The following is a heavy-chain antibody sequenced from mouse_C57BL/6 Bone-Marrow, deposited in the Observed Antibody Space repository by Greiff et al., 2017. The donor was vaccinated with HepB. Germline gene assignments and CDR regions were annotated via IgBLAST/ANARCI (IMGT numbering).Heavy chain of an antibody. V-gene: IGHV5-4*03. CDR1: GFTFSSYA. Sequence: DVKLVESGGGLVKPGGSLKLPCAASGFTFSSYAMSWVRQTPDKRLEWVATISDGGSYTYYPDNVKGRFSISRDNAKNNLYLAMSHLESEDTAMYYCARAYYYGSSLAWLAYWGQGTLVTGSA. CDR3: ARAYYYGSSLAWLAY. D-gene: IGHD1-1*01. CDR2: ISDGGSYT. J-gene: IGHJ3*01.